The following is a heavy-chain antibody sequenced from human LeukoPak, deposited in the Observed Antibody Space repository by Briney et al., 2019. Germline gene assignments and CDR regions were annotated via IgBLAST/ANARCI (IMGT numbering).Heavy chain of an antibody. Sequence: ISSSSSTIYYADSVKGRFTISRDNAKNSLYLQMNSLRAEDTAVYYCARDPITMVVTGAFDIWGQGTMVTVSS. CDR2: ISSSSSTI. D-gene: IGHD3-10*01. V-gene: IGHV3-48*04. J-gene: IGHJ3*02. CDR3: ARDPITMVVTGAFDI.